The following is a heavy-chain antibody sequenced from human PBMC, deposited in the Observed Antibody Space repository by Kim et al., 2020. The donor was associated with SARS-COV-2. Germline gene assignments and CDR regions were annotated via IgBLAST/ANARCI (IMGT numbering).Heavy chain of an antibody. V-gene: IGHV1-24*01. Sequence: ASVKVSCKVSAYTLTELSMHWVRQAPGKGLEWMGGFDPEDCETIYAQKFQGRVTMTEDTSTDTAYMELSSLRSEDTAVYYCATTVDTAMVRPLDYWGQGTLVTVSS. D-gene: IGHD5-18*01. CDR2: FDPEDCET. J-gene: IGHJ4*02. CDR3: ATTVDTAMVRPLDY. CDR1: AYTLTELS.